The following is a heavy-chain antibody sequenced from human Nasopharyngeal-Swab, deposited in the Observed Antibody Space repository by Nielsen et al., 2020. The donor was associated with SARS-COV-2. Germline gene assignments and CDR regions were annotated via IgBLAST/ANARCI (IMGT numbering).Heavy chain of an antibody. Sequence: SETLSLTCTVSGGSISSSSYYWGWIRQPPGKGLEWIGSIYYSGSTYYNPSLKSRVTISVDTSKNQFSLKLSSVTAADTAVYYCARRMSPAGTELRVWWYFDLWSRGTLVTVSS. CDR3: ARRMSPAGTELRVWWYFDL. V-gene: IGHV4-39*01. D-gene: IGHD6-13*01. J-gene: IGHJ2*01. CDR1: GGSISSSSYY. CDR2: IYYSGST.